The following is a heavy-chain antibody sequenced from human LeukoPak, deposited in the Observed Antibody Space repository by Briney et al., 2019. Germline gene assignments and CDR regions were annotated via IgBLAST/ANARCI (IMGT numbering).Heavy chain of an antibody. CDR1: GPSVSGYY. Sequence: PSESLSLTCALYGPSVSGYYWSWIRQPPGKGLEWIGEINHSGSTNYNPSLKSRVTISVDTSKNQFSLKLSSVTAADTTVCYCARTTVAPEYRKGGVDYWGGGTKLTVPS. V-gene: IGHV4-34*01. J-gene: IGHJ4*02. CDR2: INHSGST. CDR3: ARTTVAPEYRKGGVDY. D-gene: IGHD4-11*01.